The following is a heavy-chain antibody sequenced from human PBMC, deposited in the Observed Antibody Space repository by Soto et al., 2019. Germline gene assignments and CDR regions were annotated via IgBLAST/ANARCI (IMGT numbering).Heavy chain of an antibody. V-gene: IGHV3-23*01. J-gene: IGHJ6*02. CDR2: ISGSGGST. D-gene: IGHD2-15*01. Sequence: PGGSLRLSCVASGFTFSSYAMSWVRQAPGKGLEWVSGISGSGGSTYYADSVKGRFTISRDKSKNTLYLQMNRLRAEDTAVYYCAKDKSGYCSGGSCYPTLGGMDVWGQGTTVTVSS. CDR3: AKDKSGYCSGGSCYPTLGGMDV. CDR1: GFTFSSYA.